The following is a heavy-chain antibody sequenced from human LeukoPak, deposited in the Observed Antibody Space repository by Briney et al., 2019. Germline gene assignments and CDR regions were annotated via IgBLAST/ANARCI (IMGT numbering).Heavy chain of an antibody. Sequence: SETLSLTCTVSGGSISSYYWSRIRQPPGKGLEWIGYIYYSGSTNYNPSLKSRVTISVDTSKNQFSLKLSSVTAADTAVYYRARSRGSYMNWFDPWGQGTLVTASS. D-gene: IGHD2-15*01. CDR3: ARSRGSYMNWFDP. CDR1: GGSISSYY. CDR2: IYYSGST. V-gene: IGHV4-59*01. J-gene: IGHJ5*02.